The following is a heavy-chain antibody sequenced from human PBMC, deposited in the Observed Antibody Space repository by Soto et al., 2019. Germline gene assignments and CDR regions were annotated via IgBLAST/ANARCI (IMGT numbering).Heavy chain of an antibody. CDR3: ARDRGPTSYFDY. CDR1: GGSISSYY. Sequence: PSETLSLTCTVSGGSISSYYWSWIRQPPGKELEWIGYIYSSGNTNYNPPLKSRVTISVDTPNNQFFLKLSSVTAADTAVYYCARDRGPTSYFDYWGQGNMVTVSS. D-gene: IGHD3-10*01. V-gene: IGHV4-59*01. J-gene: IGHJ4*02. CDR2: IYSSGNT.